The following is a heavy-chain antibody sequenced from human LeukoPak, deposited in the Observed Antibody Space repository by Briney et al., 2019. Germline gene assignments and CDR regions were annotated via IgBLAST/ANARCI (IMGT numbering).Heavy chain of an antibody. J-gene: IGHJ4*02. CDR3: ASDSSGYSLDY. CDR1: GYTFTSYG. V-gene: IGHV1-18*01. CDR2: ISAYNVNT. D-gene: IGHD3-22*01. Sequence: ASVKVSCKASGYTFTSYGISWVRQAPGQGLEWMGWISAYNVNTNYAQKLQGRVTMPPDTSTNTAYMELRSLRSDDTAVYYCASDSSGYSLDYWGQGTLITISS.